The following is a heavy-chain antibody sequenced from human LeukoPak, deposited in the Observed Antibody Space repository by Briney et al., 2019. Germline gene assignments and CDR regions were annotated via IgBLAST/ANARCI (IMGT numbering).Heavy chain of an antibody. V-gene: IGHV3-7*03. CDR3: AKDVFYYYDSSGSFDY. CDR2: IKQDGSEK. J-gene: IGHJ4*02. CDR1: GFTFSSYW. Sequence: GSLRLSCAASGFTFSSYWMSWVRQAPGKGLEWVANIKQDGSEKYYVDSVKGRFTISRDNAKNSLYLQMNSLRAEDTAVYYCAKDVFYYYDSSGSFDYWGQGTLVTVSS. D-gene: IGHD3-22*01.